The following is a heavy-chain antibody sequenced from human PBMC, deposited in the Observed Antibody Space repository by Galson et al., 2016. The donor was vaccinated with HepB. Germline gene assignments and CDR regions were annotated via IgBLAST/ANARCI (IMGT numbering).Heavy chain of an antibody. CDR1: GFTFDSYA. CDR3: AKKMPKAKPRIVVVTAIEH. D-gene: IGHD2-21*02. V-gene: IGHV3-23*01. Sequence: SLRLSCAASGFTFDSYAMSWVRKAPGKGLEWVSSISGSGATTYYADSVKGRFTISRDNSNNTLFLQVRSLRREDTAVYHCAKKMPKAKPRIVVVTAIEHWGQGALVTVSP. CDR2: ISGSGATT. J-gene: IGHJ4*02.